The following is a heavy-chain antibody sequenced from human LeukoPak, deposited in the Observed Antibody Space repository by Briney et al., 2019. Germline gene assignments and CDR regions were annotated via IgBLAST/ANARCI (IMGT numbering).Heavy chain of an antibody. V-gene: IGHV3-33*01. J-gene: IGHJ1*01. CDR2: IWYDGSNK. Sequence: PGKSLRLSCTASGFTFSDYGMHWVRQPPGKGLEWVAIIWYDGSNKKYEDSVKGRFTISRDNSKNTLYLQMNSLRAEDTAVYYCATYPGRYYYDSSGEEYFQHWGQGTLVTVSS. CDR1: GFTFSDYG. D-gene: IGHD3-22*01. CDR3: ATYPGRYYYDSSGEEYFQH.